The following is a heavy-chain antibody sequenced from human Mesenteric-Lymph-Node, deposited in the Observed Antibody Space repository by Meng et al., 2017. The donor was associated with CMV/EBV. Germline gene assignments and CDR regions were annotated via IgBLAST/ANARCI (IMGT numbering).Heavy chain of an antibody. V-gene: IGHV3-7*01. J-gene: IGHJ3*02. Sequence: GGSLRLSCAASGFSFSTSWMNWVRQTPGKGLDWVANINPDGSVRNYVDSVKGRFTISRDNGKNSLYAQVNSLGPEDTAVYYCARDRGYLSFDIWGQGIMVTVSS. D-gene: IGHD5-12*01. CDR2: INPDGSVR. CDR3: ARDRGYLSFDI. CDR1: GFSFSTSW.